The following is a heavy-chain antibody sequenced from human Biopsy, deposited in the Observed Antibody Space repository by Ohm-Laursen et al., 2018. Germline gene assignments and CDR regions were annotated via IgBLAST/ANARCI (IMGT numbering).Heavy chain of an antibody. Sequence: SDTLSLTCTVSGESMGTYYWTWIRQPPGKGLEWIASIYYSGTTNKNPSLKSRVTISVDTSKRQFYLELSSVTAADTAIYYCAGVRGGFLEWFDYWGQGTLITVSS. J-gene: IGHJ5*01. CDR1: GESMGTYY. V-gene: IGHV4-59*07. CDR2: IYYSGTT. CDR3: AGVRGGFLEWFDY. D-gene: IGHD3-3*01.